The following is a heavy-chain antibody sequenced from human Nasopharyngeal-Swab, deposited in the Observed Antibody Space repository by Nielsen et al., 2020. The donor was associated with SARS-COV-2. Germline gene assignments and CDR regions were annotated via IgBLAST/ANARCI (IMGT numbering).Heavy chain of an antibody. Sequence: ASVKASCKASGYTFTSYAMHWVRQAPGQRLEWMGWISAGNGNTKYSQKFQGRVTITRDTSASTAYMELSSLRSEDTAVYYCARGPPYSTDYWGQGTLVTVSS. D-gene: IGHD6-13*01. J-gene: IGHJ4*02. V-gene: IGHV1-3*01. CDR3: ARGPPYSTDY. CDR1: GYTFTSYA. CDR2: ISAGNGNT.